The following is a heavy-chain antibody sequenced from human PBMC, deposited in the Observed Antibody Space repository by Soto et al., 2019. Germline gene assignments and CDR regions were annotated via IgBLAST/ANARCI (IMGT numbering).Heavy chain of an antibody. CDR3: ARAPDSSWHTKDY. CDR2: ISSDGNHK. CDR1: GFTFRSYA. D-gene: IGHD6-13*01. Sequence: QVQLVESGGGVVQPGRSLRLSCVASGFTFRSYAMHWVRQAPGKGLEWVATISSDGNHKYYADSVKGRFTIPSDSSKNTLYLQMDSLRTEDTAVFYCARAPDSSWHTKDYWGQGTLVTVSS. J-gene: IGHJ4*02. V-gene: IGHV3-30-3*01.